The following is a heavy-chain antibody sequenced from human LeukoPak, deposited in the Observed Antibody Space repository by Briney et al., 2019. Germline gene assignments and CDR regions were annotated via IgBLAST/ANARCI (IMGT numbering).Heavy chain of an antibody. CDR3: ARGELGDSSGFSFFDY. J-gene: IGHJ4*02. CDR1: RGTFISYG. D-gene: IGHD3-22*01. Sequence: SVKVSCKASRGTFISYGISWVRQAPGQGLEWMGGVIAIYGRVKYGQKFQGRATITTDESTSTAYMELTSLTSEDTGVYYCARGELGDSSGFSFFDYWGQGALVTVSS. V-gene: IGHV1-69*05. CDR2: VIAIYGRV.